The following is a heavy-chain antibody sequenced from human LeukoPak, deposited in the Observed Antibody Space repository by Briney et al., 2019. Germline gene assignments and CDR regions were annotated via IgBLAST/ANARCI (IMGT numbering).Heavy chain of an antibody. J-gene: IGHJ6*03. V-gene: IGHV4-4*07. CDR1: GGSMSDYY. D-gene: IGHD2-21*01. CDR3: ASEGIRDYYYYIMDV. CDR2: FYSSGST. Sequence: SETLSLTCTVSGGSMSDYYWSWIRQPAGKGLEWIGRFYSSGSTNYNPSLTSRVTLSVDISKNQFSLNLSSVTAADTAVYYCASEGIRDYYYYIMDVWGKGTTVTISS.